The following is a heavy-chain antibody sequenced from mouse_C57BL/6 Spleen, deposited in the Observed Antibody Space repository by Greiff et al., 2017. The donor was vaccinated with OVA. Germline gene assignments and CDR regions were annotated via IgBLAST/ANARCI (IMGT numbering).Heavy chain of an antibody. J-gene: IGHJ2*01. CDR3: ARRDSSGHYFDY. CDR2: INPRNGGT. D-gene: IGHD3-2*02. Sequence: QVQLQQPGTELVKPGASVKLSCKASGYTFTSYWMHWVKQRPGQGLEWIGNINPRNGGTNYNEKSKSTATLTVDKSSSTAYMHLSSLTSEDSAVYYCARRDSSGHYFDYWGQVTTLTVSS. CDR1: GYTFTSYW. V-gene: IGHV1-53*01.